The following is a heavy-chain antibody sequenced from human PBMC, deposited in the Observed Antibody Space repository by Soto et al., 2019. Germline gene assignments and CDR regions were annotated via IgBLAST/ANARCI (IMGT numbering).Heavy chain of an antibody. CDR2: IKSKTDGGTT. V-gene: IGHV3-15*01. CDR1: GFTFSNAW. Sequence: GGSLRLSCAASGFTFSNAWMSWVRQAPGKGLEWVGRIKSKTDGGTTDYAAPVKGRFTISRDDSKNTLYLQMNSLKTEDTAVYYCTTPRSEYYYYYYGMDVWGQGTTVTVSS. J-gene: IGHJ6*02. CDR3: TTPRSEYYYYYYGMDV.